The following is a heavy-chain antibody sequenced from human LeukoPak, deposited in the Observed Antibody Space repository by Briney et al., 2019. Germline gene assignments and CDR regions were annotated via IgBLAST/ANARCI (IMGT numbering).Heavy chain of an antibody. V-gene: IGHV1-46*01. CDR2: INPSGGST. CDR1: GYTFTSYD. CDR3: ARSTGSSGYYDY. Sequence: ASVKFSCKASGYTFTSYDINWVRQATGQGLEWMGIINPSGGSTSYAQKFQGRVTMTRDTSTSTVYMELSSLRSEDTAVYYCARSTGSSGYYDYWGQGTLVTVSS. J-gene: IGHJ4*02. D-gene: IGHD3-22*01.